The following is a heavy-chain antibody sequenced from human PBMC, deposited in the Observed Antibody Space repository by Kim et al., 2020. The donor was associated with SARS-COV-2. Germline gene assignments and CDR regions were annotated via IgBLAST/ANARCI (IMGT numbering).Heavy chain of an antibody. CDR3: TSPRVTMVRGATGDY. J-gene: IGHJ4*02. V-gene: IGHV3-49*04. Sequence: GGSLRLSCTASGFTFGDYAMSWVRQAPGKGLEWVGFIRSKAYGGTTEYAASVKGRFTISRDDSKSIAYLQMNSLKTEDTAVYYCTSPRVTMVRGATGDYWGQGTLVTVSS. D-gene: IGHD3-10*01. CDR1: GFTFGDYA. CDR2: IRSKAYGGTT.